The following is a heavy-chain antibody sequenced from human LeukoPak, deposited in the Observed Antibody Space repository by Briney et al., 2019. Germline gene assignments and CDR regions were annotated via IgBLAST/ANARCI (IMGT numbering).Heavy chain of an antibody. Sequence: SVKVSCKASGGTFSSYAISWVRQAPGQGLEWMGGIIPIFGTANYAQKFQGRVTITADESTSTAYMELSSLRSEDTAVYYCARSLRFLEWLFENGMDVWGQGTTVTVSS. CDR3: ARSLRFLEWLFENGMDV. CDR2: IIPIFGTA. CDR1: GGTFSSYA. J-gene: IGHJ6*02. V-gene: IGHV1-69*13. D-gene: IGHD3-3*01.